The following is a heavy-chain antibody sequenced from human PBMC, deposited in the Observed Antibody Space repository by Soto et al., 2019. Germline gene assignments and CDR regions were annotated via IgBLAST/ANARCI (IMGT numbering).Heavy chain of an antibody. CDR3: ARAAWGLWFGYMDV. CDR1: WFSVSSNY. Sequence: EVQLVESGGGLVQPGGSLRLSCAASWFSVSSNYMSWVRQAPGKGLEWVSVLYSGGTTYYADSVKDRFTISRHNSNNTLFLQMNSLRADDTAVYYCARAAWGLWFGYMDVWGKGTTVTVSS. V-gene: IGHV3-53*04. J-gene: IGHJ6*03. CDR2: LYSGGTT. D-gene: IGHD3-10*01.